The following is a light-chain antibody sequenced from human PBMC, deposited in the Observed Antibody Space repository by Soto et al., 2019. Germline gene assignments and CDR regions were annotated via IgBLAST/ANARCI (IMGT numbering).Light chain of an antibody. CDR1: QALSTS. V-gene: IGKV1-12*01. CDR2: GVS. J-gene: IGKJ1*01. CDR3: QQTISLPWT. Sequence: DIQMTQSPSSVSASVGDRVTITCRASQALSTSLAWYQQRPGRAPKILIYGVSTLQTGVPSRFSGSGSGTDFTLAISRLQTDDCASYSCQQTISLPWTFGQGTKVEIK.